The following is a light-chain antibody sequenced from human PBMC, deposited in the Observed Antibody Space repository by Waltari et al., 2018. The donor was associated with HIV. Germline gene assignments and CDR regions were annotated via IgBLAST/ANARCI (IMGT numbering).Light chain of an antibody. CDR1: NGPASYA. CDR2: LNSDGSH. Sequence: QVVLTQSPSASASLGASVKLTCTLSNGPASYAIPRHHQQPEKGPRLLVKLNSDGSHFKGDGIPDRFSGSSSGAERYLTISSLQSEDEADYYCQTWGPGFQVFGGGTKLTVL. J-gene: IGLJ3*02. CDR3: QTWGPGFQV. V-gene: IGLV4-69*01.